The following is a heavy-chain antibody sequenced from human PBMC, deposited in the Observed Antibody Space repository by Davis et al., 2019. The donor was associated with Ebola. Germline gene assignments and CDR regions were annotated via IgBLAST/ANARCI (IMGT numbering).Heavy chain of an antibody. V-gene: IGHV4-34*01. Sequence: SETLSLTCAVYGGSFSGYYWSWIRQPPGKGLEWIGEINHSGSTNYNPSLKSRVTISVDTSKNQFSLKLSSVTAADTAVYYCAREYYGSGSYYPGWFDPWGQGTLVTVSS. CDR1: GGSFSGYY. CDR2: INHSGST. J-gene: IGHJ5*02. D-gene: IGHD3-10*01. CDR3: AREYYGSGSYYPGWFDP.